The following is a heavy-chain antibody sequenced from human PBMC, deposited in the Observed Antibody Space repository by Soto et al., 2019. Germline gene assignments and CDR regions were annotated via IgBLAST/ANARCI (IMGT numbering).Heavy chain of an antibody. CDR2: MNPNSGNT. CDR1: GYTFTSYD. J-gene: IGHJ4*02. V-gene: IGHV1-8*01. CDR3: ARIGSSWTDFDY. D-gene: IGHD6-13*01. Sequence: QVQLVQSGAEVKKPGASVLVSCKASGYTFTSYDINWVRQATGQGLEWMGWMNPNSGNTGYAQKFQGRVTMPRHTSISTTYMELSSLRSEDTAVYYCARIGSSWTDFDYWGQGTLVTLSS.